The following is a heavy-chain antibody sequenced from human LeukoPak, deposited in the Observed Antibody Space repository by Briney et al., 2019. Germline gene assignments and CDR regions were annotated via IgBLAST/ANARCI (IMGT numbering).Heavy chain of an antibody. CDR3: ARSRSGYYHDY. Sequence: PGGSLRLSCAAFGYTFSGNSMNWVRQAPGKGLEWVSYISSTGTDVYFADSVKGRFTVSRDNAKNSLDLQMNSLRAEDTAVYYCARSRSGYYHDYWGQGTLVTVSS. J-gene: IGHJ4*02. V-gene: IGHV3-48*01. CDR2: ISSTGTDV. D-gene: IGHD3-3*01. CDR1: GYTFSGNS.